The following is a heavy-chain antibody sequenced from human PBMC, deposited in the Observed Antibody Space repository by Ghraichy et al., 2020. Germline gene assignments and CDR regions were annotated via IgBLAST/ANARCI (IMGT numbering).Heavy chain of an antibody. CDR3: ARGAGSYSSRYYFDY. Sequence: GGSLRLSCAASGFTFSSYWMSWVRQAPGKGLEWVANIKQDGSEKYYVDSVKGRFTISRDNAKNSLYLQMNSLRAEDTAVYYCARGAGSYSSRYYFDYWGQGTLVTVSS. J-gene: IGHJ4*02. D-gene: IGHD1-26*01. CDR2: IKQDGSEK. V-gene: IGHV3-7*01. CDR1: GFTFSSYW.